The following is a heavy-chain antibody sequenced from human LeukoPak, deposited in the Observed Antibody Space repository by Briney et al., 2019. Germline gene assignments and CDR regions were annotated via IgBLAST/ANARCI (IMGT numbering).Heavy chain of an antibody. D-gene: IGHD1-14*01. CDR3: AKSRAPTADPDAFDI. Sequence: GGSLRLSCAASGFTFSSYGMHWVRQAPGKGLEWVAFIRYGGINKYYADSVKGRFTISRDNSMNSLYLQMNSLRTEDTAVYYCAKSRAPTADPDAFDIWGQGTMVTVSS. J-gene: IGHJ3*02. CDR1: GFTFSSYG. V-gene: IGHV3-30*02. CDR2: IRYGGINK.